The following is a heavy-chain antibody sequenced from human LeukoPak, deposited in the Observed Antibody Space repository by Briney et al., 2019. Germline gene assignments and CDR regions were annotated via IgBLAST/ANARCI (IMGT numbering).Heavy chain of an antibody. D-gene: IGHD5-24*01. Sequence: GGSLRLSCAASGFTFSSYWMSWVRQAPGKGLEWVANIKQDGSDKYNLASVKRRFTISRDNAKTSLYLQMNSMRAEATAVYYCARARPVDGYNFDYWGQGTLVTVSS. V-gene: IGHV3-7*01. CDR1: GFTFSSYW. J-gene: IGHJ4*02. CDR2: IKQDGSDK. CDR3: ARARPVDGYNFDY.